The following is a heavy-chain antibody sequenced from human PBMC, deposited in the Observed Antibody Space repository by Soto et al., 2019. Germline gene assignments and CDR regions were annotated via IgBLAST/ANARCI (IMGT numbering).Heavy chain of an antibody. CDR1: GGTFSSYA. CDR3: ARYGDYDHLRWFDP. Sequence: QVQLVQSGAEVKKPGSSVKVSCKASGGTFSSYAISWVRQAPGQGLEWMGGFTPIFGTANYAQKFQGRVTITADESTSTAYMELSSLRSEDTAVYYCARYGDYDHLRWFDPWGQGTLVTVSS. V-gene: IGHV1-69*01. CDR2: FTPIFGTA. J-gene: IGHJ5*02. D-gene: IGHD4-17*01.